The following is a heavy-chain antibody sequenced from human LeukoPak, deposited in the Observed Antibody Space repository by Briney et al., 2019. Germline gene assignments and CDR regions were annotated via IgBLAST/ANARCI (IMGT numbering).Heavy chain of an antibody. Sequence: GGSLRLSCAASGFTFSSYWMSWVRQAPGKGLEWVANIKQDGSEKYYVDSVKGRFTISRDNAKNSLYLQMNSLRAEDTAVCYCARESWAGDYIQFDYWGQGTLVTVSS. CDR2: IKQDGSEK. CDR1: GFTFSSYW. CDR3: ARESWAGDYIQFDY. D-gene: IGHD4-17*01. V-gene: IGHV3-7*03. J-gene: IGHJ4*02.